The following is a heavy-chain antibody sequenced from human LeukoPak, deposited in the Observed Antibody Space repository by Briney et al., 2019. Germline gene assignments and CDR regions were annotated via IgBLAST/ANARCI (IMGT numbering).Heavy chain of an antibody. Sequence: GGSLRLSCAASGFTFSSYGMHWVRQAPGKGLEWVAFIRYDGSNKYYADSVKGRFTISRDNSKNTLYLQMNSLRAEDTAVYYCARGLRYFDRGYYYYYMDVWGKGTTVTVSS. J-gene: IGHJ6*03. CDR3: ARGLRYFDRGYYYYYMDV. CDR1: GFTFSSYG. CDR2: IRYDGSNK. V-gene: IGHV3-30*02. D-gene: IGHD3-9*01.